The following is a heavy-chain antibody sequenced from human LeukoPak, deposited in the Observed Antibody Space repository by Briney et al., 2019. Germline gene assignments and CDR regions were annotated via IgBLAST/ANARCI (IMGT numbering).Heavy chain of an antibody. CDR3: ARPAYYMDV. CDR1: GFTFRDYW. J-gene: IGHJ6*03. V-gene: IGHV3-7*01. Sequence: GGSLRLSCEASGFTFRDYWMSWVRQAPGKGLEWLANIKYDEIEKNLADSVKGRFTVSRDNAKNSVSLQLNSLRPEDTGIYYCARPAYYMDVWGKGTAVTVSS. D-gene: IGHD2-2*01. CDR2: IKYDEIEK.